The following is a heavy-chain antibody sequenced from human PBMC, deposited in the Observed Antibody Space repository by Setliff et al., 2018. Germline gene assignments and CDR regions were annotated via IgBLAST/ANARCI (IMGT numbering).Heavy chain of an antibody. Sequence: SETLSLTCGVSGVSINSGHYWGWIRQPPGKGLEWIVTMSHRGRTYYNPSLESRVTMSLDTSKNQFSLRLTYVTAADTAVYYCARERYFDWFFEHWGQGNLVTVSS. CDR2: MSHRGRT. D-gene: IGHD3-9*01. V-gene: IGHV4-38-2*02. CDR3: ARERYFDWFFEH. J-gene: IGHJ4*02. CDR1: GVSINSGHY.